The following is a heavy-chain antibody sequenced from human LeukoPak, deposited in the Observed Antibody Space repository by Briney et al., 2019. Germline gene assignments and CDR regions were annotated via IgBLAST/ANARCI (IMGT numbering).Heavy chain of an antibody. CDR1: GYTFSSHG. V-gene: IGHV3-33*01. J-gene: IGHJ4*02. CDR2: IWYDGGKR. D-gene: IGHD1-1*01. Sequence: GGSLRLSCAASGYTFSSHGLHWVRQAPGKGLEWVAVIWYDGGKRYYADSVKGRFTVSKDNSKNTLYLQMNSLRVEDTAVYYCTRIYGTTPDYWGQGTLVTVSS. CDR3: TRIYGTTPDY.